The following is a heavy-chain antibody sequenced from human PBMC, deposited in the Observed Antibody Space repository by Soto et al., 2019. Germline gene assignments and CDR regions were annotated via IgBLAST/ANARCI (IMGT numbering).Heavy chain of an antibody. V-gene: IGHV3-30-3*01. D-gene: IGHD5-12*01. Sequence: QVQLVESGGGVVQPGRSLRLSCAASGFTFSSYAMHWVRQAPGKGLEWVAVISYDGSNKYYADSVKGRFTISRDNSKNTQYLQMNSLRAEDTAVYYCARDMVATLGVLGYWGQGPLVTVSS. CDR1: GFTFSSYA. CDR3: ARDMVATLGVLGY. CDR2: ISYDGSNK. J-gene: IGHJ4*02.